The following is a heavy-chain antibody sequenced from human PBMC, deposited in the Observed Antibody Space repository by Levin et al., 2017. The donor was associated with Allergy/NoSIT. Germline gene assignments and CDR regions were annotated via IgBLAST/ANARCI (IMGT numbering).Heavy chain of an antibody. J-gene: IGHJ4*02. CDR3: ARGGRLENVVLSHHLDS. Sequence: SQTLSLTCTVSGGSLASHYWNWIRQSPGKGLEWIGYIYSSGTTSYNPSLESRVSMSIDTSKNQFSLWLNSVTAADPAVYFCARGGRLENVVLSHHLDSWGQGTLVSVSS. CDR2: IYSSGTT. D-gene: IGHD1-1*01. CDR1: GGSLASHY. V-gene: IGHV4-59*11.